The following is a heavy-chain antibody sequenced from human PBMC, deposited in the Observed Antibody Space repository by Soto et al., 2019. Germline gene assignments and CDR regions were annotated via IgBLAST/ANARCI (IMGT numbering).Heavy chain of an antibody. Sequence: GGSLRLSCAASGFIFSSYDMNWVRQAPGKGLEWVSYISSGSGNILYADSVKGRFTISRDNAKNSLYLQKNSLRAEDTAVYYCARTYGTGSLNWFDPWGQGTLVTV. CDR2: ISSGSGNI. CDR3: ARTYGTGSLNWFDP. J-gene: IGHJ5*02. D-gene: IGHD3-10*01. CDR1: GFIFSSYD. V-gene: IGHV3-48*04.